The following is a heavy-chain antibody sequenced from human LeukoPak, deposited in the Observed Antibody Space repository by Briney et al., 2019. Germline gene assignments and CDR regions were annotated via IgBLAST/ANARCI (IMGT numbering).Heavy chain of an antibody. CDR1: GYSFTSYW. CDR2: IYPSDSDT. D-gene: IGHD6-13*01. V-gene: IGHV5-51*01. J-gene: IGHJ3*02. Sequence: GESLKISCKGSGYSFTSYWIGWVRQMPGKGLEWMGIIYPSDSDTRYSSSFQGQVTISADKSISTAYLQWSSLKASDTAIYYCARLGIAVAGKDAFDIWGQATMVTVCS. CDR3: ARLGIAVAGKDAFDI.